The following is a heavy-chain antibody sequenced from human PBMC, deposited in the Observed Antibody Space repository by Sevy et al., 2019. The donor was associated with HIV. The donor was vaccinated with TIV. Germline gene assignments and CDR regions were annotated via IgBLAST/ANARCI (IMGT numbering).Heavy chain of an antibody. Sequence: GGSLRLSCAASGFTFSNYAMNWVRQAPGKGLEWVSGISGSGGSGTKTNYAYSVKGRFTISRHDSKNSLFLQLNSLRAEDTAIYYCPRRYDSSGYFGYWGQGTLVTGSS. CDR2: ISGSGGSGTKT. CDR1: GFTFSNYA. J-gene: IGHJ4*02. D-gene: IGHD3-22*01. V-gene: IGHV3-23*01. CDR3: PRRYDSSGYFGY.